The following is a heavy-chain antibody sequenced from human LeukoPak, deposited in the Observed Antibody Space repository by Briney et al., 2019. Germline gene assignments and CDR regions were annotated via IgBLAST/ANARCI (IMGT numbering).Heavy chain of an antibody. CDR2: IYPGDSDT. V-gene: IGHV5-51*01. J-gene: IGHJ4*02. CDR1: GYSFTSYW. Sequence: GESLKISCKGSGYSFTSYWIGWVRQMPGKGLEWMGIIYPGDSDTRYSPSFQGLVTISADKSNSTAYLQWSSLKASDTAMYYCARGAGADGYNTDYWGQGTLVTVSS. CDR3: ARGAGADGYNTDY. D-gene: IGHD5-24*01.